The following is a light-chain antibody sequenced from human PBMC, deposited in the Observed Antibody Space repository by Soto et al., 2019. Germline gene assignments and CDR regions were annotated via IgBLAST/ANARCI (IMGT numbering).Light chain of an antibody. CDR3: QQYDSFPRT. V-gene: IGKV1-33*01. J-gene: IGKJ1*01. Sequence: DIQMTQSPSSLSASAGDRVTITCQASQDISHYLNWYQQKPGKAPKLLIDDAFNLETGVPSRFSGSGSGTDFTFTISSLRPEDIATYYCQQYDSFPRTFGQGTKVDIK. CDR2: DAF. CDR1: QDISHY.